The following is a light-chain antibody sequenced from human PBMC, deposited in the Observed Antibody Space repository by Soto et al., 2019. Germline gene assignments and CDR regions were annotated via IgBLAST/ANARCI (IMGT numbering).Light chain of an antibody. CDR2: KAS. CDR3: QQYNSYSGIT. CDR1: QSISSW. Sequence: DIQMTQSPSTLSASVGDRVTITCRASQSISSWLAWYQQKPGKAPKLLIYKASSLESGVPTRFSGSGSGTAFTLTISSLQPDDFATYYCQQYNSYSGITFGQGTRLEIK. V-gene: IGKV1-5*03. J-gene: IGKJ5*01.